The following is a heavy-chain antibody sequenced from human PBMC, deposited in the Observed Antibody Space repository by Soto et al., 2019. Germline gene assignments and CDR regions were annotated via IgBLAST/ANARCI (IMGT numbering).Heavy chain of an antibody. J-gene: IGHJ4*02. CDR2: IWYDGSNA. D-gene: IGHD6-19*01. CDR1: GFTFSIFG. V-gene: IGHV3-33*01. Sequence: QVQPVESGGGVVQPGRSLRLSCAASGFTFSIFGMHWVRQAPGKGLEWAAIIWYDGSNAYYADSVRGRFTISRDNSKNTVYLQMNSLRAEDTAVYYCARDKGFSTVVSGISQEGYFDSWGQGTLVTVSS. CDR3: ARDKGFSTVVSGISQEGYFDS.